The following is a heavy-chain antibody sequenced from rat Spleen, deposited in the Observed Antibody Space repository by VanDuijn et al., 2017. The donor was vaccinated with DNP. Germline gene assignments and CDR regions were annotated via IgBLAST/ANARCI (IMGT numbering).Heavy chain of an antibody. J-gene: IGHJ1*01. CDR2: ITSGTGTT. CDR3: ARHGRVTTVATYWYFDF. D-gene: IGHD1-3*01. CDR1: GFTFSDYY. Sequence: EVQLVESGGGLVQPGGSLKLSCAASGFTFSDYYMAWVRQAPGKGLEWIASITSGTGTTSYADAVKGRFMISRDNAKSTLYLQMDSLRSEDTATYYCARHGRVTTVATYWYFDFWGPGTMVTVSS. V-gene: IGHV5-25*01.